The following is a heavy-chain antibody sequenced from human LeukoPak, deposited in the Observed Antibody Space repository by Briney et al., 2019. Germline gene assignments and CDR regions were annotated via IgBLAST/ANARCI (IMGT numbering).Heavy chain of an antibody. D-gene: IGHD3-3*01. J-gene: IGHJ4*02. CDR1: GFTFSSYA. V-gene: IGHV3-30-3*01. CDR2: ISYDGSNK. Sequence: GGSLRLSCAASGFTFSSYAMHWVRQAPGKGLEWVAVISYDGSNKYYADSVKGRFTISRDNSKNTLYLQMNSLRAEDTAVYYCARANYDFWSGYHWGQGTLVPVSS. CDR3: ARANYDFWSGYH.